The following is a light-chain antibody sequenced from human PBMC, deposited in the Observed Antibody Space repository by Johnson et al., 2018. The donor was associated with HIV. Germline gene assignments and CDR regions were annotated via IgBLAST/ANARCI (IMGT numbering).Light chain of an antibody. Sequence: QPVLTQPPSVSAAPGQKVTISCSGSSSNIGNNYVSWYQQLPGTAPKLLICENNKRPSGIPDRFSGSKSGTSATLGITGLQTGDEADYYCGTWDISLSVGYVFGSGTKVTV. V-gene: IGLV1-51*02. J-gene: IGLJ1*01. CDR1: SSNIGNNY. CDR3: GTWDISLSVGYV. CDR2: ENN.